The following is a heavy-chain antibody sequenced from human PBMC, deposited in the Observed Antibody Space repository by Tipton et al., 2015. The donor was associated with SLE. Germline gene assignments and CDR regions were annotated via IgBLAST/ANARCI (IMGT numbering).Heavy chain of an antibody. J-gene: IGHJ5*02. CDR1: GGSMNSGSNY. CDR3: ARDGGSSWFDENWFDP. CDR2: IYISGST. Sequence: TLSLTCTVSGGSMNSGSNYWNWIRQPAGKGLEWIGRIYISGSTDYSPSLESRVPMSIDTPKNQFSLKLTSVTAADTAVYYCARDGGSSWFDENWFDPWGQGTLVTVSS. V-gene: IGHV4-61*02. D-gene: IGHD6-13*01.